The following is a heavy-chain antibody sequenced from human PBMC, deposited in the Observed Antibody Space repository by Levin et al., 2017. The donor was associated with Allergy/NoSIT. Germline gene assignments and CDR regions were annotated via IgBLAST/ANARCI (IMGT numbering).Heavy chain of an antibody. V-gene: IGHV3-74*01. Sequence: LSLTCAASGFTFSSYWMHWVRQAPGKGLVWVSRINTDGSSTSYADSVKGRFTISRDNAKNTLYLQMNSLRAEDTAVYYCARAPLITICGVVISASAADNWFDPWGQGTLVTVSS. CDR3: ARAPLITICGVVISASAADNWFDP. CDR2: INTDGSST. D-gene: IGHD3-3*01. CDR1: GFTFSSYW. J-gene: IGHJ5*02.